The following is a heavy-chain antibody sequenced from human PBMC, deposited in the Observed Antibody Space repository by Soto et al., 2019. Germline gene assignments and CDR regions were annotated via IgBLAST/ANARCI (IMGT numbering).Heavy chain of an antibody. CDR2: INAGNGNT. J-gene: IGHJ5*02. D-gene: IGHD2-8*01. CDR1: GYTFSNYG. V-gene: IGHV1-3*01. Sequence: ASVKVSCKASGYTFSNYGIHWVRQAPGQRLEWMGLINAGNGNTKYSQKFQGRVTLTRDTSASTAYMELRSLRSDDTAVYYCARLWVPVYNEDWFDPWGQGTLVTVSS. CDR3: ARLWVPVYNEDWFDP.